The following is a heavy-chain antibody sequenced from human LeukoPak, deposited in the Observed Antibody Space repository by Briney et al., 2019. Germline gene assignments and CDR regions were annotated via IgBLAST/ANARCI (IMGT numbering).Heavy chain of an antibody. CDR1: GGSISSYY. CDR2: IYTSGST. Sequence: SETLSLTCTVSGGSISSYYWSWIRQPAGKGLEWIGRIYTSGSTNYNPSLKSRVTMSVDTSNNQFSLKLSSVTAADTAVYYCARDLIVGATEGDAFDIWGQGTMVTVSS. D-gene: IGHD1-26*01. J-gene: IGHJ3*02. V-gene: IGHV4-4*07. CDR3: ARDLIVGATEGDAFDI.